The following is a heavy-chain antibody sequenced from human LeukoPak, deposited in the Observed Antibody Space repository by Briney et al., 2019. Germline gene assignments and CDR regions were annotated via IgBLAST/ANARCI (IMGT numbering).Heavy chain of an antibody. V-gene: IGHV4-59*01. CDR1: GGSISSYY. CDR3: ARSMSSGWYKLGDYYYGMDV. J-gene: IGHJ6*02. CDR2: IYYNGST. D-gene: IGHD6-19*01. Sequence: PSETLSLTCTVSGGSISSYYWSWIRQPPGKGLEWIGYIYYNGSTNYNPSLKSRVTISVDTSKNQFSLKLSSVTAADTAVYYCARSMSSGWYKLGDYYYGMDVWGQRTTVTVSS.